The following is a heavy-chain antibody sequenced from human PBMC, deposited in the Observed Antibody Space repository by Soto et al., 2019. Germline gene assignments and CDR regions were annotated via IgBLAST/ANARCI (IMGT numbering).Heavy chain of an antibody. J-gene: IGHJ4*02. D-gene: IGHD5-18*01. Sequence: GSLRLSCAASGFTFSSYAMHWVRQAPGKGLEYVSAISSNGGSTYYADSVKGRFTISRDNSKNTLYLQMGSLRAEDMAVYYCARGSYGYEFDYWGQGTLVTVSS. CDR1: GFTFSSYA. CDR3: ARGSYGYEFDY. V-gene: IGHV3-64*02. CDR2: ISSNGGST.